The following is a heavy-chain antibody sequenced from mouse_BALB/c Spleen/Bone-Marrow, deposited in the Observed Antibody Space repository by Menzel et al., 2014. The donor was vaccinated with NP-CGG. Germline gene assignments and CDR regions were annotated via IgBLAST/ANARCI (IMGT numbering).Heavy chain of an antibody. CDR1: GYTFSSAW. CDR3: ARHHRYANYSAY. D-gene: IGHD2-14*01. Sequence: VQLQQSGSVLVRSGASVMLSCKASGYTFSSAWMLWAKQRPGQGLERIGEIDPNFGDTNYNEKFKGKASLTVDTSTSTAYLELSSLTSEDSAVNSCARHHRYANYSAYWVQGTTLTVAS. CDR2: IDPNFGDT. J-gene: IGHJ2*01. V-gene: IGHV1S130*01.